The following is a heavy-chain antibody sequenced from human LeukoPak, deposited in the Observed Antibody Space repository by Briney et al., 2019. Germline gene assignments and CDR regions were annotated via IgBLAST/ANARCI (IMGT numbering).Heavy chain of an antibody. J-gene: IGHJ6*04. Sequence: PSETLSLTCAVSGGSISSGGYSWSWIRQPPGKGLEWIGYIYHSGSTYYNPSLKSRVTISVDRSKNQFSLKLSSVTAADTAVYYCARAPFGYSSGGYPGRDVWGKGTTVTSPQ. D-gene: IGHD6-13*01. CDR1: GGSISSGGYS. CDR3: ARAPFGYSSGGYPGRDV. CDR2: IYHSGST. V-gene: IGHV4-30-2*01.